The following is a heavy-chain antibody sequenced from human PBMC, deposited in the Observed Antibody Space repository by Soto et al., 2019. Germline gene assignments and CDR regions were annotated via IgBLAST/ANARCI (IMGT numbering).Heavy chain of an antibody. D-gene: IGHD6-19*01. V-gene: IGHV3-9*01. J-gene: IGHJ4*01. Sequence: EVQLVESGGGLVQPGRSLRLSCAASGFTFDDYAMHWVRQAPGKGLEWVSGTSWNSGSIGYAVSVKCRFTISRDNAKNSLYLQMNSLRDDDTALYYCAKDREQWLVRYYFDYWGHGTLVNASS. CDR2: TSWNSGSI. CDR1: GFTFDDYA. CDR3: AKDREQWLVRYYFDY.